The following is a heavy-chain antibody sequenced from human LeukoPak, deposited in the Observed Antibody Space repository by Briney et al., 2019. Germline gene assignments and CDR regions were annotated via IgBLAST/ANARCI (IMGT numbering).Heavy chain of an antibody. D-gene: IGHD6-6*01. J-gene: IGHJ6*03. V-gene: IGHV1-69*05. CDR2: IIPIFGTA. Sequence: GASVKVSCKASGGTFISYAISWVRQAPGQGLEWMGGIIPIFGTANYAQKFQGRVTITTDKSTSTAYMELSSLRSEDTDVYYCARVSGKSSSAGDYYYYYMGVWGKGTTVTGSS. CDR3: ARVSGKSSSAGDYYYYYMGV. CDR1: GGTFISYA.